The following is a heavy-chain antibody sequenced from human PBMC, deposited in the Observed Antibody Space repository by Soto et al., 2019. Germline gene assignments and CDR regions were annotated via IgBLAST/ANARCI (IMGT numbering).Heavy chain of an antibody. CDR2: IYYSGST. V-gene: IGHV4-30-4*01. Sequence: QVQLQESGPGLVKPSQTLSLTCTVSGGSISSGDYYWSWIRQPPGKGLEWIGYIYYSGSTYYNPSLKSRVTISVETSKNQFSLKLSSVTAADTAVYYCARDRSRGPTSDDAFDIWGQGTMVTVSS. CDR1: GGSISSGDYY. D-gene: IGHD3-10*01. J-gene: IGHJ3*02. CDR3: ARDRSRGPTSDDAFDI.